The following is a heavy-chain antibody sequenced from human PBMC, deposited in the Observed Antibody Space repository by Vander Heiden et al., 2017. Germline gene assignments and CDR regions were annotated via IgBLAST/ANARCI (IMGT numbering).Heavy chain of an antibody. CDR1: GFIVTSNF. D-gene: IGHD3-16*02. V-gene: IGHV3-53*01. CDR2: IYSDGST. J-gene: IGHJ4*02. Sequence: GESGGGLIQPGGSLRLSCAASGFIVTSNFMSWVRQAPGKGLEWVSVIYSDGSTYFAGSVKGRFTISRDDSKNTVYLQMDSLGAEDTAVYYCAGPGDTLGDDYVWGNYRYNYWGQGTLVTVSS. CDR3: AGPGDTLGDDYVWGNYRYNY.